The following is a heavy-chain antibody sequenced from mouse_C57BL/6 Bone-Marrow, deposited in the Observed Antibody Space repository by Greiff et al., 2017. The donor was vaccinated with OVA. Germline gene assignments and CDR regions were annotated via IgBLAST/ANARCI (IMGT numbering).Heavy chain of an antibody. CDR3: AYCSKGGGYCDV. J-gene: IGHJ1*03. V-gene: IGHV1-9*01. Sequence: VQLQQSGAELMKPGASVTLSCKATGYTFTGYWIEWVKQRPGHGLEWIGAILPGSGSTTYNQKFKGKAILTADKSSNTAYMQLSSLTSEDSAVYYGAYCSKGGGYCDVGVTGTAATVTA. D-gene: IGHD1-1*01. CDR1: GYTFTGYW. CDR2: ILPGSGST.